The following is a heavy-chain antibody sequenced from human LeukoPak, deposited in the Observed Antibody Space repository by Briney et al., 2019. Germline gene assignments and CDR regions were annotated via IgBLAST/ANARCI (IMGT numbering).Heavy chain of an antibody. J-gene: IGHJ4*02. V-gene: IGHV3-21*01. CDR2: ISSSSSYI. CDR1: GFTFSSYS. CDR3: ARDDILTGYPTPFDY. D-gene: IGHD3-9*01. Sequence: PGGSLRLSCAASGFTFSSYSMNWVRQAPGKGLEWVSSISSSSSYIYYADSVKGRFTISRDNAKNSLYLQMNSLRADDTAVYYCARDDILTGYPTPFDYWGQGTLVTVSS.